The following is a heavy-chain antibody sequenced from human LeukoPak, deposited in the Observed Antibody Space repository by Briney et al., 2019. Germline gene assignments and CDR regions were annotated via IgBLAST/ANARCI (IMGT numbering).Heavy chain of an antibody. J-gene: IGHJ4*02. CDR1: GGSISSSSHY. D-gene: IGHD3-22*01. V-gene: IGHV4-39*07. CDR2: IYYSGTT. Sequence: SETLSLTCTVSGGSISSSSHYWGWIRQPPGKGLEWIGSIYYSGTTYYNPSLKSRVTISVDTSKSQFSLRLSSVTAADTAVYYCARSPSYYDSSGYDFGPHFDYWGQGTLVTVSS. CDR3: ARSPSYYDSSGYDFGPHFDY.